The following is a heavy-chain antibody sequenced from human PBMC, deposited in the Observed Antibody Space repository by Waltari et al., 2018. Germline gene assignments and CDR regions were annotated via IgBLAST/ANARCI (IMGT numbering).Heavy chain of an antibody. CDR1: GGSISSYY. Sequence: QVQLQESGPGLVKPSETLSLTCTVSGGSISSYYWSWIRQPPGKGLAWSGYIYYSGGTNYNPSLKSRGTRSVDTTKNQFSLKLSSVTAADTAVYYCARGPNRYYFDYWGQGTLVTVSS. CDR3: ARGPNRYYFDY. CDR2: IYYSGGT. V-gene: IGHV4-59*01. D-gene: IGHD7-27*01. J-gene: IGHJ4*02.